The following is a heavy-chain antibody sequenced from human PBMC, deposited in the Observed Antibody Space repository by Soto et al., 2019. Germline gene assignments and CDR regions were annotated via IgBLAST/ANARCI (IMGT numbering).Heavy chain of an antibody. CDR2: IYYSGST. J-gene: IGHJ4*02. CDR3: ARLNSEVRGVIRGY. CDR1: GGSISSSSYY. Sequence: SETLSLTCTVSGGSISSSSYYWGWIRQPPGKGLEWIGSIYYSGSTYYNPSLKSRVTISVDTSKNHFSLKLSSVTAAETAVYYCARLNSEVRGVIRGYCGQGTRVTV. D-gene: IGHD3-10*01. V-gene: IGHV4-39*02.